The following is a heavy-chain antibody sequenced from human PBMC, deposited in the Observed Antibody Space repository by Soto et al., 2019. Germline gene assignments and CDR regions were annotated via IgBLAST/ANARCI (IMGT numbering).Heavy chain of an antibody. CDR1: GFTFDSYA. CDR3: AKDTVGGYSFWSGYYSDGLDV. V-gene: IGHV3-23*01. J-gene: IGHJ3*01. D-gene: IGHD3-3*01. Sequence: EVKLLESGGGLAQPGGSLRLSCVGSGFTFDSYAISWVRQAPGERLQWIAAISGSADGTDYAHSVRGRFTISRDKAKKTVHLQMDRLRVEDTAVYFCAKDTVGGYSFWSGYYSDGLDVWGQGTLVTVS. CDR2: ISGSADGT.